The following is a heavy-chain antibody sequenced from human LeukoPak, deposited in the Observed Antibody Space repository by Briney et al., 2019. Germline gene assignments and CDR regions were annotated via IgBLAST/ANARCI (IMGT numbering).Heavy chain of an antibody. CDR1: GFTFSSYS. Sequence: PGGSLRLSCAASGFTFSSYSMNWDRQAPGKGLEWVSAISGSGGSTYYADSVKGRFTISRDNSKNTLYLQMNSLRAEDTAVYYCAKESSGWYHTYDYWGQGTLVTVSS. V-gene: IGHV3-23*01. CDR2: ISGSGGST. J-gene: IGHJ4*02. D-gene: IGHD6-19*01. CDR3: AKESSGWYHTYDY.